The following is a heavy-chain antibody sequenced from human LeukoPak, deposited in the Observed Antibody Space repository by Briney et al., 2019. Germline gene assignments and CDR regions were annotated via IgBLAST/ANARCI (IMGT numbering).Heavy chain of an antibody. V-gene: IGHV1-58*02. CDR2: IVVGSGNT. CDR1: GFTFTSSA. Sequence: SVKVSYKASGFTFTSSAMQWVRQARGQRLEWIGWIVVGSGNTSYAQKFQERVTITRDMSTSTAYMELSSLRSEDTAVYYCAARETVHGFLDYWGQGTLVTVSS. D-gene: IGHD4-17*01. CDR3: AARETVHGFLDY. J-gene: IGHJ4*02.